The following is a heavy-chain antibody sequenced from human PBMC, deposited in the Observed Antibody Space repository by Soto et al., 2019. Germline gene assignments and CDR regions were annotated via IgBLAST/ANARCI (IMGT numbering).Heavy chain of an antibody. Sequence: GASVKVSCKASGGTSSSYAIGWVRQAPGQGLEWMGGIIPIFGTANYAQKFQGRVTITADESTSTAYMELSSLRSEDTAVYYCAPDFATGYNWFDPWGQGTLVTVSS. CDR2: IIPIFGTA. J-gene: IGHJ5*02. CDR1: GGTSSSYA. CDR3: APDFATGYNWFDP. D-gene: IGHD3-3*01. V-gene: IGHV1-69*13.